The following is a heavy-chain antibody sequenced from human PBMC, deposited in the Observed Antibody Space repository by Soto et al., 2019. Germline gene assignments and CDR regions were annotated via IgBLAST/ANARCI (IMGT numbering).Heavy chain of an antibody. CDR1: GGSFSGYY. J-gene: IGHJ6*02. D-gene: IGHD6-6*01. CDR3: ARGTRFKTIAARKGYYYGMDV. CDR2: INHSGST. V-gene: IGHV4-34*01. Sequence: SETLSLTCAVYGGSFSGYYWSWIRQPPGKGLEWIGEINHSGSTNYNPSLKSRVTISVDTSKNQFSLKLSSVTAADTAVYYCARGTRFKTIAARKGYYYGMDVWGQGTTVTVSS.